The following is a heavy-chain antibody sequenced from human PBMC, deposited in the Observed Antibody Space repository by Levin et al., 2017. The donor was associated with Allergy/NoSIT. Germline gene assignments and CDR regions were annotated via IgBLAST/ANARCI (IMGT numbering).Heavy chain of an antibody. D-gene: IGHD3-9*01. CDR2: IYHSGST. Sequence: PSETLSLTCAVSGGSISSGDYSWSWIRQPPGTGLEWIAYIYHSGSTFYNPSLKSRVTISLDRSKNQFSLELSTVTAADTAVYYCARHILGGRGYDYWGQGTLVTVSS. J-gene: IGHJ4*02. CDR3: ARHILGGRGYDY. CDR1: GGSISSGDYS. V-gene: IGHV4-30-2*01.